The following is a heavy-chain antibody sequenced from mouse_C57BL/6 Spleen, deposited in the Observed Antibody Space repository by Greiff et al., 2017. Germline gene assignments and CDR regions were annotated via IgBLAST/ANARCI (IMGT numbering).Heavy chain of an antibody. CDR2: ILPGNGGT. CDR3: ARRDYYGNSSDYFGD. J-gene: IGHJ2*01. V-gene: IGHV1-9*01. Sequence: VQLQESGAELMKPGASVKLSCKATGYTFTGYWIEWVKQRPGHGLEWIGEILPGNGGTNYNEKFKGKATLTADTSSNTAYMQLSSLTAEDSAIYYCARRDYYGNSSDYFGDWGQGATLSVAS. D-gene: IGHD1-1*01. CDR1: GYTFTGYW.